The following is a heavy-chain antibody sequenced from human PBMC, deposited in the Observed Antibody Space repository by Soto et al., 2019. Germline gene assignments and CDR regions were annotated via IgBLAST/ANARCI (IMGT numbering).Heavy chain of an antibody. V-gene: IGHV1-69*12. Sequence: QVQLVQSGAEVKKPGSSVKVSCKASGGTFSSYAISWVRQAPGQGLEWMGGLIPIYGTANYAQKFQGRVTITADESTSTAYMELSSLRSEDTDVYYCAVYYYGSGSYFEEYLQHWGQCTLVTVSS. CDR1: GGTFSSYA. J-gene: IGHJ1*01. D-gene: IGHD3-10*01. CDR3: AVYYYGSGSYFEEYLQH. CDR2: LIPIYGTA.